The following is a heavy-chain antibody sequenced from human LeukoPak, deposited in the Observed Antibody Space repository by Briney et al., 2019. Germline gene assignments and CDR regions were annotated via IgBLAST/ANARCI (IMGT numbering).Heavy chain of an antibody. CDR3: ARGGGYSYGERFDY. J-gene: IGHJ4*02. D-gene: IGHD5-18*01. Sequence: GGSLRPSCAASGFTFDDYGMSWVRQAPGKGLEWVSGINWNGGSTGYADSVKGRFTISRDNAKNSLYLQMNSLRAEDTALYYCARGGGYSYGERFDYWGQGTLVTVSS. V-gene: IGHV3-20*04. CDR2: INWNGGST. CDR1: GFTFDDYG.